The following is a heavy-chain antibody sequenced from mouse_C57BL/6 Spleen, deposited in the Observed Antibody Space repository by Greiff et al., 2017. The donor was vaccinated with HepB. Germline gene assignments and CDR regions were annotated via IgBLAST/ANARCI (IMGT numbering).Heavy chain of an antibody. Sequence: EVHLVESGEGLVKPGGSLKLSCAASGFTFSSYAMSWVRQTPEKRLEWVAYISSGGDYIYYADTVKGRFTISRDNARNTLYLQMSSLKSEDTAMYYCTRVNDYDEGAMDYWGQGTSVTVSS. CDR1: GFTFSSYA. D-gene: IGHD2-4*01. CDR2: ISSGGDYI. CDR3: TRVNDYDEGAMDY. V-gene: IGHV5-9-1*02. J-gene: IGHJ4*01.